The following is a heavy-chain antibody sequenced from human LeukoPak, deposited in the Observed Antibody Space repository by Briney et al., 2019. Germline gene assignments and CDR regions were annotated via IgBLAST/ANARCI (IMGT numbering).Heavy chain of an antibody. J-gene: IGHJ6*04. CDR1: GYTFTGYY. V-gene: IGHV1-2*06. Sequence: VASVKVSCKASGYTFTGYYMHWVRQAPGQGLEWMGRINPNSGGANYAQKFQGRVTMTRATSISTAYMELSRLRSDDTAVYYCARDFCGGDCYSRSTYMDVWGKGTTVTVSS. D-gene: IGHD2-21*02. CDR3: ARDFCGGDCYSRSTYMDV. CDR2: INPNSGGA.